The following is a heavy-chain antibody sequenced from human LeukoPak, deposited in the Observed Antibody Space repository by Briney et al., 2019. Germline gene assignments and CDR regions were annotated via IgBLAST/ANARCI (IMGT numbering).Heavy chain of an antibody. CDR2: IKQDGSEK. CDR3: AREDDYGAFDI. CDR1: GFTFNNAW. V-gene: IGHV3-7*01. J-gene: IGHJ3*02. D-gene: IGHD4-17*01. Sequence: PGGSLRLSCAASGFTFNNAWMSWVRQAPGKGLEWVANIKQDGSEKYYVDSVKGRFTISRDNAKNSLYLQMNSLRAEDTAVYYCAREDDYGAFDIWGQGTMVTVSS.